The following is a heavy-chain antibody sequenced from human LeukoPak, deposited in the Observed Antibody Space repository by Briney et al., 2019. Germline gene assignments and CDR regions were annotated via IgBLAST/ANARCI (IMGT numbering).Heavy chain of an antibody. D-gene: IGHD2-15*01. CDR1: GFTFSDYS. V-gene: IGHV3-21*04. Sequence: GGSLTLSCAASGFTFSDYSMHWVRQAPGKGLEWVSSINSNSRYIFYADSVKGRFTISRDNSKNTLYLQMNSLRAEDTAVYYCAKSIGFTPDYWGQGTLVTVSS. CDR2: INSNSRYI. J-gene: IGHJ4*02. CDR3: AKSIGFTPDY.